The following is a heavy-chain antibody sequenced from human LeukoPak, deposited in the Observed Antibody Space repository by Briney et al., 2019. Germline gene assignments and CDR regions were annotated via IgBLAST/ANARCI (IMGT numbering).Heavy chain of an antibody. Sequence: GGSLRLSCAASGFTFSSYSMNWVRQAPGKGLEWVSSISSSSSYIYYADSVKGRFTISRGNAKNSLYLQMNSLRAEDTAVYYCARDVTIFGVVIDGYFDYWGQGTLVTVSS. V-gene: IGHV3-21*01. CDR1: GFTFSSYS. CDR2: ISSSSSYI. CDR3: ARDVTIFGVVIDGYFDY. D-gene: IGHD3-3*01. J-gene: IGHJ4*02.